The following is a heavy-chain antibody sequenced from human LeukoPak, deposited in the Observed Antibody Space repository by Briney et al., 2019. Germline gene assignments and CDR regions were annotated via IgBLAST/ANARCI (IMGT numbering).Heavy chain of an antibody. J-gene: IGHJ4*02. Sequence: NSSETLSLTCTVSGGSISGTYYYWGWIRQPPGKGLEWIGSVYYSGTPYYNPSLRSRVTISLDTSKNQFSLILSSVTAADTAMYYCARFLYGSGNDYWGQGTLVTASS. V-gene: IGHV4-39*07. CDR2: VYYSGTP. CDR3: ARFLYGSGNDY. CDR1: GGSISGTYYY. D-gene: IGHD3-10*01.